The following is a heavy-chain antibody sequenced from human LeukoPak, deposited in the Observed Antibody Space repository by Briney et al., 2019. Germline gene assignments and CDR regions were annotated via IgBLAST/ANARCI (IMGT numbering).Heavy chain of an antibody. J-gene: IGHJ4*02. CDR1: GGSISSYY. Sequence: PETLSLTCTVSGGSISSYYWSWIRQPPGKGLEWIGYIYYSGSTNYNPSLKSRVTISVDTSKNQFSLKLSSVTAADTAVYYCARYSKVEQYSSSWHFDYWGQGTLVTVSS. CDR3: ARYSKVEQYSSSWHFDY. D-gene: IGHD6-13*01. CDR2: IYYSGST. V-gene: IGHV4-59*01.